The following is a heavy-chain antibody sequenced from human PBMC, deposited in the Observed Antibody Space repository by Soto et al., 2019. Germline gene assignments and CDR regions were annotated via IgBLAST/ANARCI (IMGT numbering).Heavy chain of an antibody. J-gene: IGHJ6*02. V-gene: IGHV1-18*01. Sequence: QVQLVQSGAEVKKPGASVKVSCKASGYTFTNYGISWVRQAPGQGLEWMGWISAYNGNTNYAQNIQGRVTMTTDTSTRTAYMEVTSLTSDDSAVYYCARDRQIIKIFGVVEKGMDVWGQGTTVTVSS. CDR3: ARDRQIIKIFGVVEKGMDV. CDR1: GYTFTNYG. CDR2: ISAYNGNT. D-gene: IGHD3-3*01.